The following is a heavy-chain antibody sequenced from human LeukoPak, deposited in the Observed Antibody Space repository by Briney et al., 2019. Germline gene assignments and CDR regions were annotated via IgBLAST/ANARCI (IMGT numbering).Heavy chain of an antibody. D-gene: IGHD1-26*01. CDR3: ARDARVDIVGATSPGDY. CDR1: GSTFSSYG. J-gene: IGHJ4*02. V-gene: IGHV3-33*01. Sequence: GGSLRLSCAASGSTFSSYGMHWVRQAPGKGLEWVAVIWYDGSNKYYADSVKGRFTISRDNSKNTLYLQMNSLRAEDTAVYYCARDARVDIVGATSPGDYWGQGTLVTVSS. CDR2: IWYDGSNK.